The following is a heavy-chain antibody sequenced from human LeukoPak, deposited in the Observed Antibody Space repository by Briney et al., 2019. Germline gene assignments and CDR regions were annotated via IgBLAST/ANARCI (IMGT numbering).Heavy chain of an antibody. CDR3: ARLGYSSSSATY. V-gene: IGHV4-4*02. J-gene: IGHJ4*02. CDR2: INHSGTT. CDR1: GGSISSSNW. Sequence: PSETLSLTCVVSGGSISSSNWWSWVRQPPEKGLEWIGEINHSGTTNYNPSLKSRVTISVDTSKNQFSLKLSSVTAADTAVYYCARLGYSSSSATYWGQGTLVTVSS. D-gene: IGHD6-6*01.